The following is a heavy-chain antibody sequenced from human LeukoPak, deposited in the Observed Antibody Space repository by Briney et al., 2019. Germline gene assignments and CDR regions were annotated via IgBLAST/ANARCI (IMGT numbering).Heavy chain of an antibody. V-gene: IGHV1-18*01. J-gene: IGHJ4*02. CDR1: GYTFNKYG. D-gene: IGHD3-3*01. CDR2: TSCYNGDT. Sequence: ASVKVSCKASGYTFNKYGISWVRQAPGQGLEWMGWTSCYNGDTRYAQKFQGRVTMTTDTPTSTVHMELRSLRSDDTAVYYCARDPSNTSGYYVYHDYWGQGALVTVSS. CDR3: ARDPSNTSGYYVYHDY.